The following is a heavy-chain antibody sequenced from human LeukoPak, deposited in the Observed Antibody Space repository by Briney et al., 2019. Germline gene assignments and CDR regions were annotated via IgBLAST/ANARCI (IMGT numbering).Heavy chain of an antibody. CDR3: ARGQYHLLYWYFDL. Sequence: SETLSLTCTVSGGSISSYYWSWIRQPAGKGLEWIGRIYSSGSANYNPSLKSRVTMSVDTSKNQFSLKLSSVTAADTAVYYCARGQYHLLYWYFDLWGRGTLVTVSS. J-gene: IGHJ2*01. V-gene: IGHV4-4*07. CDR1: GGSISSYY. D-gene: IGHD2-2*01. CDR2: IYSSGSA.